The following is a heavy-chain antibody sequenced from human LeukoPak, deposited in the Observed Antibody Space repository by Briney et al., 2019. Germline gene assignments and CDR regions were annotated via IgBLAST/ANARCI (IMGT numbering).Heavy chain of an antibody. CDR3: ATSAYFGASPPTVGMDV. Sequence: ASVKVSCKASGYTFTKNDINWVRQATGQGPEWMGWMNPKSGNTGYAQKIQGRVTMTRNTSITTAYMELSRLRSDDTAVYYCATSAYFGASPPTVGMDVWGQGTTVTVSS. CDR1: GYTFTKND. CDR2: MNPKSGNT. V-gene: IGHV1-8*01. D-gene: IGHD3-10*01. J-gene: IGHJ6*02.